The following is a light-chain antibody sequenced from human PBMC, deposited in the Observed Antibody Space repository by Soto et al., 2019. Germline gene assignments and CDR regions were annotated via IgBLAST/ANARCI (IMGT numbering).Light chain of an antibody. CDR1: SSNIGSNS. V-gene: IGLV1-44*01. CDR3: AAWDDSLNAYV. J-gene: IGLJ1*01. Sequence: QSVLTQSPSASETPGQRVTISCSGGSSNIGSNSVNWFHQLPGTAPKLLIYGNNQRPSGVPDRVSGSKSGTSASLAISGLQSEDEADYYCAAWDDSLNAYVFGTGTKVTVL. CDR2: GNN.